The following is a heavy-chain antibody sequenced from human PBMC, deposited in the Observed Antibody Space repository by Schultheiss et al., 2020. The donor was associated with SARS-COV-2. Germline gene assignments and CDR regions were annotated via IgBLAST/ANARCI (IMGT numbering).Heavy chain of an antibody. J-gene: IGHJ6*03. CDR2: IRSKANSYAT. Sequence: GESLKISCAASGFTFSGSAMHWVRQASGKGLEWVGRIRSKANSYATAYAASVKGRFTISRDDSKNTAYLQMNSLKTEDTAVYYCNLQSDYYYYMDVWGKGTTVTVSS. CDR1: GFTFSGSA. V-gene: IGHV3-73*01. CDR3: NLQSDYYYYMDV.